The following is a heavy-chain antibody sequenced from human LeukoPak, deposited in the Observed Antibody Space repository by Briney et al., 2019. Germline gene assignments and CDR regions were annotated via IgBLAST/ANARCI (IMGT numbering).Heavy chain of an antibody. V-gene: IGHV3-30*03. D-gene: IGHD5-12*01. Sequence: GGSLRLSCTASGVTFRAYDWSWVRQAPGKGLEWVAVIAYDGSIKYYTDSVKGRFTISRDNSKNTLFLQMNSLRGEATAVYYCARQDSRYDFDYWGQGTLVTVSS. CDR3: ARQDSRYDFDY. CDR2: IAYDGSIK. CDR1: GVTFRAYD. J-gene: IGHJ4*02.